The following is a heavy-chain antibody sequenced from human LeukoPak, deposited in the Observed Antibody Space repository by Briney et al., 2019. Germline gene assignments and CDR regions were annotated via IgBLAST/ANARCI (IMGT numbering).Heavy chain of an antibody. D-gene: IGHD3-3*01. V-gene: IGHV4-59*01. Sequence: SETLSLTCTVSGGSISSYYWSWIRQPPGKGLAWIGYIYYSGSTNYNPSLNSRVSISVDTSKNQFSLKLSSVTAADTAVYYCARITSFREMSYYYGMVVWGQGTTVTVSS. CDR1: GGSISSYY. CDR3: ARITSFREMSYYYGMVV. J-gene: IGHJ6*02. CDR2: IYYSGST.